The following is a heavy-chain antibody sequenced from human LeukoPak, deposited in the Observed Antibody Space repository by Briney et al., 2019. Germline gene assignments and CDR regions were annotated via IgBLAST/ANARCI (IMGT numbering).Heavy chain of an antibody. CDR1: GFTFSSYA. V-gene: IGHV3-23*01. CDR2: ISSSGDYT. D-gene: IGHD2-8*01. CDR3: AKDTSIGKYCTNGVCSPFDY. Sequence: GGFLRLSCAGSGFTFSSYAMSWVRQAPGQGLEWVSAISSSGDYTSYADSVRGRFTISRDNSRNTLYLQMISLRPEDTAVYYCAKDTSIGKYCTNGVCSPFDYWGQGTLVTVSS. J-gene: IGHJ4*02.